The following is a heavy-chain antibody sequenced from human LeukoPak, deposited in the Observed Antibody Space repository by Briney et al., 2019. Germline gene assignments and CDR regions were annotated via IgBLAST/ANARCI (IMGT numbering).Heavy chain of an antibody. CDR1: GYSISSGYY. V-gene: IGHV4-38-2*01. D-gene: IGHD2-2*01. CDR2: IYHSGGT. Sequence: KPSETLSLTCAVSGYSISSGYYWGWIRQPPGKGLEWIGSIYHSGGTYYNPSLKSRVTISVDTSKNQFSLKLSSVTAADTAVYYCASSPTYYCSSTSCYQNAFDIWGQGTMVTVSS. J-gene: IGHJ3*02. CDR3: ASSPTYYCSSTSCYQNAFDI.